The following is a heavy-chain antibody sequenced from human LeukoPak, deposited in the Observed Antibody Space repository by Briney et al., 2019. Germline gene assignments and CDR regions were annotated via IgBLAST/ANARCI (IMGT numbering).Heavy chain of an antibody. V-gene: IGHV3-33*01. CDR3: ARDQRVVVAATGWFDP. D-gene: IGHD2-15*01. CDR2: IWYDGSNR. Sequence: PGGSLRLSCAASGSTFSSYGMHWVRQAPGKGLEWVAVIWYDGSNRYYADSVKGRFTISRDNSKNTLYLQMNSLRAEDTAVYYCARDQRVVVAATGWFDPWGQGTLVTVSS. J-gene: IGHJ5*02. CDR1: GSTFSSYG.